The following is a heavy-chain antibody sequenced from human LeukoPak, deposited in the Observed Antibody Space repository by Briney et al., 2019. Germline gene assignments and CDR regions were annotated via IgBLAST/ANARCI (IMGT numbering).Heavy chain of an antibody. V-gene: IGHV1-18*01. CDR1: GYTFTSYG. J-gene: IGHJ4*02. CDR3: ARVNDFWSRYYLDY. CDR2: ISAYNGNT. Sequence: ASVKVSCRASGYTFTSYGISWVRQAPGQGVEWMGWISAYNGNTNYAEKLQGTLTMTTHPSTSTAYIELRSLRSNDTAVYYCARVNDFWSRYYLDYWGQGTLVTVSS. D-gene: IGHD3-3*01.